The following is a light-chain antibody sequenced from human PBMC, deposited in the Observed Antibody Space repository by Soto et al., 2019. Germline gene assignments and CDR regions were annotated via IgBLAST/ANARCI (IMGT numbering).Light chain of an antibody. J-gene: IGKJ1*01. Sequence: EIVVTQSPGTLSLSPGERATLSCRASQSVRGNYLAWHQQKPGQAPRLLIYGASSRATGIPDRFSGSGSGTDFTLTISGLEPEDSAVYYCQQYGSSPWTFGQGTKVEIK. CDR1: QSVRGNY. V-gene: IGKV3-20*01. CDR3: QQYGSSPWT. CDR2: GAS.